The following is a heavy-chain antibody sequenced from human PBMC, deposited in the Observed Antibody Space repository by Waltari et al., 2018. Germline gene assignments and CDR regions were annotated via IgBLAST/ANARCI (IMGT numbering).Heavy chain of an antibody. J-gene: IGHJ4*02. V-gene: IGHV4-59*01. CDR3: ATTPGHY. D-gene: IGHD1-1*01. CDR1: GGSISSYY. Sequence: QVQLQESGPGLVKPSETLSLTCTVSGGSISSYYWSWIRQPPGKGLECIGYIYYSGSTNYNPSLKSRVTISVDTSKNQFSLKLSSVTAADTAVYYCATTPGHYWGQGTLVTVSS. CDR2: IYYSGST.